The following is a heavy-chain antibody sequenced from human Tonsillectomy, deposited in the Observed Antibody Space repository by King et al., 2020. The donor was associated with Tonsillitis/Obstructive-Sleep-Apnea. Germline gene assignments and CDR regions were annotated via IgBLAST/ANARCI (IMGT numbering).Heavy chain of an antibody. CDR1: GYSFTNYW. CDR2: IYPGDSDT. Sequence: VQLVESGAEVKKPGESLKISCKGSGYSFTNYWIGWVRQMPGKCLEWMGIIYPGDSDTRYSPSFQGQVTISADKSISTAYLQWSSLKASDTAMYYCARALRSEWGRHPFDIWGQGTMVTVSS. V-gene: IGHV5-51*03. CDR3: ARALRSEWGRHPFDI. J-gene: IGHJ3*02. D-gene: IGHD3-3*01.